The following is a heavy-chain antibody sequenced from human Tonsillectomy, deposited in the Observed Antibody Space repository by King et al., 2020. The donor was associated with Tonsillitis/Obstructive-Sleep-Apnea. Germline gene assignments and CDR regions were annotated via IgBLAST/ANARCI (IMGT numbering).Heavy chain of an antibody. J-gene: IGHJ3*02. V-gene: IGHV3-9*01. CDR2: ISWNSGSV. CDR3: AKDLIIAVSGTPGDTFDI. CDR1: GFTFKDYA. Sequence: VQLVESGGGLVQPGRSLRLSCVASGFTFKDYAMYWVRQAPGKGLEWVSGISWNSGSVAYADCVKGRFTISGDNAKNSLYLEMNSLRPEDTALYYCAKDLIIAVSGTPGDTFDIWGQGTMVTVSS. D-gene: IGHD6-13*01.